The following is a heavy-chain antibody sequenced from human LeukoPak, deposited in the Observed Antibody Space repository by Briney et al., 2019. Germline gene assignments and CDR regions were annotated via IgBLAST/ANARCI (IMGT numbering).Heavy chain of an antibody. CDR2: ISSSSSYI. J-gene: IGHJ5*02. V-gene: IGHV3-21*01. D-gene: IGHD3-3*01. Sequence: GGSLRLSCAASGFTFSSYSMNWVRQAPGKGLEWVSSISSSSSYIYYADSVKGRFTISRDNAKNSLYLQMNSLRAEDTAVYYCARDDFWSGYSFDPWGQGTLVTVSS. CDR1: GFTFSSYS. CDR3: ARDDFWSGYSFDP.